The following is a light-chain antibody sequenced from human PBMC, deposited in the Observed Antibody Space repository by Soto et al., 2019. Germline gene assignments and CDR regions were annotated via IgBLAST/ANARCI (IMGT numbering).Light chain of an antibody. CDR3: QQYGSSPRN. J-gene: IGKJ2*01. CDR1: QSVNSNF. Sequence: EIVLTQSPGTLSLSPGERATLSCRASQSVNSNFFAWYQQKPGQAPRLLIYGVSTRTTGIPDRFAGSGSGTDFALTISGLEPEDFAIYYCQQYGSSPRNFGQGTKVDIK. V-gene: IGKV3-20*01. CDR2: GVS.